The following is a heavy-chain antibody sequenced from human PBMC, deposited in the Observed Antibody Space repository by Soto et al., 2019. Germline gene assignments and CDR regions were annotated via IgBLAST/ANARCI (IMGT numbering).Heavy chain of an antibody. J-gene: IGHJ4*02. CDR2: FNAGDGNT. CDR3: ARVFEYVDTPMVYEYYFDY. D-gene: IGHD5-18*01. V-gene: IGHV1-3*01. Sequence: ASVKVSCKASGYTFTSYAMHWVRRAPGQGLEWMGWFNAGDGNTKYSQKFQGRVTITRDTSTGTAYMELRSLRPEDTAVYYCARVFEYVDTPMVYEYYFDYWGQGTLVTVSS. CDR1: GYTFTSYA.